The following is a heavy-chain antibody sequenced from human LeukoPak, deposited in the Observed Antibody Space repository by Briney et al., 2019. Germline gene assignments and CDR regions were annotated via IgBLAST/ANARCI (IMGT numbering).Heavy chain of an antibody. CDR1: GYTLTELS. CDR3: VTGDSSGWYPHFDY. D-gene: IGHD6-13*01. J-gene: IGHJ4*02. V-gene: IGHV1-24*01. Sequence: ASVKVSCKVSGYTLTELSMHWVRQAPGKGLEWMGGFDPEDGETIYAQKFQGRVTMTEDTSTDTAYMELSSLRSEDTAVYYCVTGDSSGWYPHFDYWGQGTLVTVSS. CDR2: FDPEDGET.